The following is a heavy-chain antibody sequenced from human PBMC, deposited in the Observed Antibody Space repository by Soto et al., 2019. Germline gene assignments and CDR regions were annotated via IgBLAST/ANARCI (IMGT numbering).Heavy chain of an antibody. V-gene: IGHV3-23*01. CDR1: GFSFSSYA. J-gene: IGHJ4*02. Sequence: EVQLLESGGGLVQPGGSLRLSCAASGFSFSSYAMVWVRQAPGTGLEWVSVISARGGSLYFPDSVKGRFTISSDNSKNVLSLEMNSLRAEDTATYCWAKGSIEYCASVDNWGQGTLVVVSS. CDR2: ISARGGSL. D-gene: IGHD2-21*01. CDR3: AKGSIEYCASVDN.